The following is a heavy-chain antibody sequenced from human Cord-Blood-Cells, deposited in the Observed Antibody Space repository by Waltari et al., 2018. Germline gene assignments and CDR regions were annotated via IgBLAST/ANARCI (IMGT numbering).Heavy chain of an antibody. CDR3: ARVGRYCSSTSCYSAHYFDY. Sequence: EVQLVQSGAEVKKPGESLKISCKGSGYSFTSYWTGWVRQMPGKGLEWMGIIYPGDSDTRYSPSFQGQVTISADKSISTAYLQWSSLKASDTAMYYCARVGRYCSSTSCYSAHYFDYWGQGTLVTVSS. CDR1: GYSFTSYW. D-gene: IGHD2-2*02. V-gene: IGHV5-51*01. CDR2: IYPGDSDT. J-gene: IGHJ4*02.